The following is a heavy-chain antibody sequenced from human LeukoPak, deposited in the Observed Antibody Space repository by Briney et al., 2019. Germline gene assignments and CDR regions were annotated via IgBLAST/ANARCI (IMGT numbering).Heavy chain of an antibody. J-gene: IGHJ4*02. CDR1: GGTFSSYA. CDR3: ARDLWSGAAAGTWYFDY. D-gene: IGHD6-13*01. V-gene: IGHV1-69*04. CDR2: IIPILGIA. Sequence: ASVKVSCKASGGTFSSYAISWVRQAPGQGLEWMGRIIPILGIANYAQKFQGRVTITADKSTSTAYMELSSLRSEDTAVYYCARDLWSGAAAGTWYFDYWAREPWSPSPQ.